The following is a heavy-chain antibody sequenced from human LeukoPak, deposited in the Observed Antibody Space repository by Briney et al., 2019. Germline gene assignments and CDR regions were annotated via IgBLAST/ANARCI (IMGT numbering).Heavy chain of an antibody. J-gene: IGHJ6*02. D-gene: IGHD1-1*01. V-gene: IGHV4-30-4*01. CDR3: ARVELYYYGMDA. CDR1: GGSISSGDYY. Sequence: PSETLCLTCTVSGGSISSGDYYRSWIRQPPGKGLESIGYIYYSGSTYYNPSLKSRVTISVDTSKNQFSLKLSSVTTADTAVYYCARVELYYYGMDAWGQGTTVTVSS. CDR2: IYYSGST.